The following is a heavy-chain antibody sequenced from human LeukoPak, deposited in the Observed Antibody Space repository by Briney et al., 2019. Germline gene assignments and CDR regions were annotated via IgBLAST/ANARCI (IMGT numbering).Heavy chain of an antibody. CDR3: ARNIVVVTADSYYYYGMDV. J-gene: IGHJ6*02. CDR1: GGSISSGGYS. V-gene: IGHV4-31*03. D-gene: IGHD2-21*02. Sequence: PSETLSLNCSVSGGSISSGGYSWSWIRQHPGKGLEWIGYIYYSGRTNYNPSLKSRVTMSIDTSKDQFSLKLSSVTAADTAVYYCARNIVVVTADSYYYYGMDVWGPGTTVTVSS. CDR2: IYYSGRT.